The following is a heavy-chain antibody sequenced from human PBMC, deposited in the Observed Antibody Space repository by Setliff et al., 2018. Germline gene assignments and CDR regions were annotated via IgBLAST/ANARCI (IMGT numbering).Heavy chain of an antibody. D-gene: IGHD2-15*01. CDR3: AADSTGGSPIFYYYGMDV. J-gene: IGHJ6*02. CDR1: GFTFSSSA. V-gene: IGHV1-58*02. CDR2: IVVGNGNT. Sequence: GASVKVSCKASGFTFSSSAMQWVRQARGQRLEWIGWIVVGNGNTNYAQKFQERVTITRDTSTNTAYMELSSLRSEDTAVYYCAADSTGGSPIFYYYGMDVWGQGTTVTVSS.